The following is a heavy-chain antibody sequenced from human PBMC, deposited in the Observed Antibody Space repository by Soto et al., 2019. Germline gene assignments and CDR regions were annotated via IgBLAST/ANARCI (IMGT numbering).Heavy chain of an antibody. CDR1: GFTFSSYS. J-gene: IGHJ4*02. Sequence: SLRLSCAASGFTFSSYSMNWVRQAPGKGLEWVSSISSSSSYIYYADSVKGRFTISRDNAKNSLYLQMNSLRAEDTAVYYCARAIYGSGSYYIDFDYWGQGTLVTVSS. V-gene: IGHV3-21*01. CDR2: ISSSSSYI. CDR3: ARAIYGSGSYYIDFDY. D-gene: IGHD3-10*01.